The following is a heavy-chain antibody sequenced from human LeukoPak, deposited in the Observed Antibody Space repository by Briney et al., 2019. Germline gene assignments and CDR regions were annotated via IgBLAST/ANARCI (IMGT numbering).Heavy chain of an antibody. D-gene: IGHD3-10*01. CDR1: GFTLSNAW. V-gene: IGHV3-15*01. CDR2: IKSKTDGGTT. J-gene: IGHJ4*02. Sequence: GGSLRLSCAASGFTLSNAWMSWVRQAPGKGLEWVGRIKSKTDGGTTDYAAPVKGRFTISRDNAKNSLYLQMNSLRAEDTAVYYCATRGDTFDYWGQGTLVTVSS. CDR3: ATRGDTFDY.